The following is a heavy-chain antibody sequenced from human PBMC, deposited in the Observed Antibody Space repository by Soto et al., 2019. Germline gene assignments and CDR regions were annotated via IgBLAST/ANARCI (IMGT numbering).Heavy chain of an antibody. D-gene: IGHD4-17*01. Sequence: QVQLVQSGAEVKKPGSSVKVSCKASGGTFSSYAISWVRQAPGQGLEWMGGIIPIFGTANYAQKFQGRVTITAGESTKTAYMELSSLRSEDTAVDYCARGATTVVTPDYWGQGTLVTVSS. J-gene: IGHJ4*02. CDR1: GGTFSSYA. CDR3: ARGATTVVTPDY. CDR2: IIPIFGTA. V-gene: IGHV1-69*01.